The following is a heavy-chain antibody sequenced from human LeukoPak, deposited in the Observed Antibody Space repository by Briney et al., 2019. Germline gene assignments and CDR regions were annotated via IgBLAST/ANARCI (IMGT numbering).Heavy chain of an antibody. CDR1: GYTFTGYY. D-gene: IGHD2/OR15-2a*01. CDR2: INPNSGGT. V-gene: IGHV1-2*02. Sequence: GASVKVSCKASGYTFTGYYMHWVRQAPGQGLEWMGWINPNSGGTNYAQKFQGRVTMTRDTSISTAYMELSRLRSDDTAVYYCARKGIELTAHFDYWGQGTLVTVSS. J-gene: IGHJ4*02. CDR3: ARKGIELTAHFDY.